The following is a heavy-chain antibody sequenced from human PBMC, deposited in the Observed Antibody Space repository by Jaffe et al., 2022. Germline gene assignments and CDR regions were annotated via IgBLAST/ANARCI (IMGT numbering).Heavy chain of an antibody. V-gene: IGHV3-7*01. D-gene: IGHD2-15*01. J-gene: IGHJ6*03. CDR1: GFTFSSYW. CDR2: IKQDGSEK. CDR3: ARRVVVVVASYGYYYYMDV. Sequence: EVQLVESGGGLVQPGGSLRLSCAASGFTFSSYWMSWVRQAPGKGLEWVANIKQDGSEKYYVDSVKGRFTISRDNAKNSLYLQMNSLRAEDTAVYYCARRVVVVVASYGYYYYMDVWGKGTTVTVSS.